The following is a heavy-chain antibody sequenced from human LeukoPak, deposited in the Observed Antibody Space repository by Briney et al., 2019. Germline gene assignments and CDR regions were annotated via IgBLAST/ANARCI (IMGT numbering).Heavy chain of an antibody. Sequence: SETLSLTCTVSGGSISSYYWSWIRQPAGKGLEWIGRIYTSGSTNYNPSLKSRVTISVDTSKNQFSLKLSSVTAADTAVYYCARGASVAVALVHRYFQHWGQGTLVTVSS. CDR3: ARGASVAVALVHRYFQH. D-gene: IGHD6-19*01. CDR2: IYTSGST. J-gene: IGHJ1*01. CDR1: GGSISSYY. V-gene: IGHV4-4*07.